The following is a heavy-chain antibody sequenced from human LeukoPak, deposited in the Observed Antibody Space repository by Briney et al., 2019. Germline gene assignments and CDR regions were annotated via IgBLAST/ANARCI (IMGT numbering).Heavy chain of an antibody. CDR1: GFTFSSYG. Sequence: GGSLRLSCAASGFTFSSYGMHWVRQAPGKGLEWVAFIRYDGSNKYYTDSVKGRFTISRDNSKNTLYLQMNSLRAEDTAVYYCAKDSSGDTAMVYYYYGMDVWGQGTTVTVSS. CDR3: AKDSSGDTAMVYYYYGMDV. CDR2: IRYDGSNK. V-gene: IGHV3-30*02. J-gene: IGHJ6*02. D-gene: IGHD5-18*01.